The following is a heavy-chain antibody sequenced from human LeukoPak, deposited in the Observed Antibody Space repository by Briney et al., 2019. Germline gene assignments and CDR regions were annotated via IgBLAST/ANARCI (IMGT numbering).Heavy chain of an antibody. D-gene: IGHD3-10*01. J-gene: IGHJ4*02. V-gene: IGHV4-38-2*02. Sequence: PSETLSLTCTVSGYSIRSGYYWGWIRQPPGKGLEWIGNIYHSGSTYSSPSLKSRVTISVDKSKNQFSLKLSSVTAADTAVYYCARDRMAGIYSYFDYWGQGTLVTVSS. CDR2: IYHSGST. CDR3: ARDRMAGIYSYFDY. CDR1: GYSIRSGYY.